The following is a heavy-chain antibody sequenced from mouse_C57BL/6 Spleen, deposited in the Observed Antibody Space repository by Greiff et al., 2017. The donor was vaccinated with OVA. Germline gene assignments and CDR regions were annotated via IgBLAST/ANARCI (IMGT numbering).Heavy chain of an antibody. J-gene: IGHJ4*01. CDR2: INPSSGYT. CDR1: GYTFTSYW. CDR3: AKITTVYYAMDY. Sequence: VQLQQSGADLAKPGASVKLSCKASGYTFTSYWMHWVKQRPGQGLEWIGYINPSSGYTKYNQTFKDKATLTADKSSSTAYMQLSSLTYEDSAVYYCAKITTVYYAMDYWGQGTSVTVSS. D-gene: IGHD1-1*01. V-gene: IGHV1-7*01.